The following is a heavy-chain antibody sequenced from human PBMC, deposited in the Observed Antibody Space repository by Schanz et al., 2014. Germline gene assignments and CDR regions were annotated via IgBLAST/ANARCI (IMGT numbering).Heavy chain of an antibody. J-gene: IGHJ2*01. D-gene: IGHD6-19*01. CDR1: GYTTFTDYY. Sequence: QVQLVQSGAEVKKPGASVKVSCKASGYTTFTDYYIHWVRQAPGQGLEWMGWINPTSGDTNYAQKFQGWVTMTRDTSSSTAYMEVSRLKSDDTAVYYCARLSVAGRPHISYWYVDLWGRGTLVTVSS. CDR3: ARLSVAGRPHISYWYVDL. CDR2: INPTSGDT. V-gene: IGHV1-2*04.